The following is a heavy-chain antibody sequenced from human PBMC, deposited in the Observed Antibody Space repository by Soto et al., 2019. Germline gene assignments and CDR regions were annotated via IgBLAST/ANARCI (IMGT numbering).Heavy chain of an antibody. CDR2: IIPIFGTT. V-gene: IGHV1-69*15. Sequence: QVQLVQSGAEVKKPGSSVKVSCKASGGTFSSYAISWVRQAPGQGLEWMGRIIPIFGTTNYAQRFQGRVTMTAHPSTNTAYLELSSLRSEDTAVYFCARGSSSWAYFDYWGQGTLVTVSS. D-gene: IGHD6-13*01. J-gene: IGHJ4*02. CDR1: GGTFSSYA. CDR3: ARGSSSWAYFDY.